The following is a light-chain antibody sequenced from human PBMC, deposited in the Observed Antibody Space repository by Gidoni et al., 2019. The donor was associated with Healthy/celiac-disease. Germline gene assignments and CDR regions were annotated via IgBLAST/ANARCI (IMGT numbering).Light chain of an antibody. CDR1: QSVSSY. CDR2: DAS. Sequence: EIVLTQSPATRSLSPGERATPACRASQSVSSYLACYQQTPGQAPRLLIYDASNRATGIPAMFSGSGSGTDFTLTISSLSPEDFAVYYCQQRSNWLTFGGGTKVEIK. V-gene: IGKV3-11*01. J-gene: IGKJ4*01. CDR3: QQRSNWLT.